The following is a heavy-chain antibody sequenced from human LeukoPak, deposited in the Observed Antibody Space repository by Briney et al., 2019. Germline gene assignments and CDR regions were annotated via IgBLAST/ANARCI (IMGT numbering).Heavy chain of an antibody. CDR3: ARTLINYDSSGYYAFDAFDI. CDR1: GFTFSSYS. V-gene: IGHV3-21*01. D-gene: IGHD3-22*01. CDR2: ISSSSSYI. J-gene: IGHJ3*02. Sequence: PGGSLRLSCAASGFTFSSYSMNWVRQAPGKGLEWVSSISSSSSYIYYADSVKGRFTISRDNAKNSLYLQMSSLRAEDTAVYYCARTLINYDSSGYYAFDAFDIWGQGTMVTVSS.